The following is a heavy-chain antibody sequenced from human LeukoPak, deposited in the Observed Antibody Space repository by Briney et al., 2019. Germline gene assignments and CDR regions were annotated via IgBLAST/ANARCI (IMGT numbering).Heavy chain of an antibody. CDR1: GGTFSSYA. V-gene: IGHV1-69*04. J-gene: IGHJ4*02. CDR3: AKDRSDYSNYALGVLDY. Sequence: GASVKVSCKASGGTFSSYAISWVRQAPGQGLEWMGRIIPILGIANYAQKFQGRVTITADKSTSTAYMELSSLRSEDTAVYYCAKDRSDYSNYALGVLDYWGQGTLVTVSS. CDR2: IIPILGIA. D-gene: IGHD4-11*01.